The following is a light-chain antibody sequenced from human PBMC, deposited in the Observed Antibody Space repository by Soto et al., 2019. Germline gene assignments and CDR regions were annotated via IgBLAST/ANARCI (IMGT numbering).Light chain of an antibody. CDR1: NSDIGKNT. CDR3: AIWDDGRIGWV. V-gene: IGLV1-44*01. CDR2: SDT. J-gene: IGLJ3*02. Sequence: QSVLTQPPSASGTPGQRVTISCSGSNSDIGKNTVNWYQQLPGSAPKLLIHSDTQRPSGVPARFSGSKPGTSASLAISGLKFGDGADYYGAIWDDGRIGWVFGGGTRLT.